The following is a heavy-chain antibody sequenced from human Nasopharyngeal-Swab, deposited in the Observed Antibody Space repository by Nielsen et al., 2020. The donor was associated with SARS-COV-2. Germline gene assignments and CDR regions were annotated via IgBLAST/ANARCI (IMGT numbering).Heavy chain of an antibody. V-gene: IGHV3-7*01. CDR2: IKQDGSEE. CDR3: AREWRERGLGSSGSRPQANAFDI. D-gene: IGHD1-26*01. CDR1: GFTFSSYW. J-gene: IGHJ3*02. Sequence: GGSLRLSGAASGFTFSSYWMSWVRQTLGKGLEWVANIKQDGSEEYYVDSVKGRFTISRDNAKNSLYLQMNSLRDEDRAVYYCAREWRERGLGSSGSRPQANAFDIWGQGTMVPSPQ.